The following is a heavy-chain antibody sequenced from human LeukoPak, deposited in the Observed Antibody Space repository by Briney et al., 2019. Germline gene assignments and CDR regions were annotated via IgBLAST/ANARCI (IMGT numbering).Heavy chain of an antibody. CDR2: IYYSGTT. D-gene: IGHD6-19*01. CDR1: GGSLSYYD. Sequence: PSETLSLTCTVPGGSLSYYDWSWGRQPPGQGLEWMGYIYYSGTTNYNPSLKSRVTISVDTSKNQFSLKVTSVTAADTAVYYCERHSYSSAWYVDYWGQGTLVTVSS. V-gene: IGHV4-59*08. CDR3: ERHSYSSAWYVDY. J-gene: IGHJ4*02.